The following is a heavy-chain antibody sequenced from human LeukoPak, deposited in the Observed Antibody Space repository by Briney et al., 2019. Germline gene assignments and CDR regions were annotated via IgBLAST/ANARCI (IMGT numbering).Heavy chain of an antibody. Sequence: PSETLSLTCGVSGGSISNTNWWSWVRQPPGQGLEWIGEISLTGLTHYNPSLESRVTVSLDESKNQLSLNLTSVTAAATAVYYCSRENGAFSPFGYWGQGTLVTVLS. CDR2: ISLTGLT. D-gene: IGHD2-8*01. V-gene: IGHV4-4*02. CDR1: GGSISNTNW. CDR3: SRENGAFSPFGY. J-gene: IGHJ4*02.